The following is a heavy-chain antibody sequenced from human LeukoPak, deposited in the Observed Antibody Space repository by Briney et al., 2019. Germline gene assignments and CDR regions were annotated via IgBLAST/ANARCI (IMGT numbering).Heavy chain of an antibody. CDR3: ARHPTYSGSYPLAFDI. V-gene: IGHV4-39*01. D-gene: IGHD1-26*01. CDR1: VGSTSISSSY. J-gene: IGHJ3*02. CDR2: IYYSGNS. Sequence: SETLSLNCAVSVGSTSISSSYWGWIRHPPGKGLGWIESIYYSGNSYYNPSLKSRVTLSVDTSKNQFSLKLSSVTAADTALYYCARHPTYSGSYPLAFDIWGQGTLVTVSS.